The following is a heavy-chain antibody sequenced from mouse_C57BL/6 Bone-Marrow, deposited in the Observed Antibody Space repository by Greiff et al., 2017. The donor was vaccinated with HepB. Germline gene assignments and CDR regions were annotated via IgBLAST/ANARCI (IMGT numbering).Heavy chain of an antibody. D-gene: IGHD2-3*01. J-gene: IGHJ4*01. CDR2: ISDGGSYT. Sequence: DVKLVESGGGLVKPGGSLKLSCAASGFTFSSYAMSWVRQTPEKRLEWVATISDGGSYTYYPDNVKGRFTISRDNAKNNLYLQMSHLKSEDTAMYYCARVDDGYYDRYYAMDYWGQGTSVTVSS. CDR3: ARVDDGYYDRYYAMDY. V-gene: IGHV5-4*03. CDR1: GFTFSSYA.